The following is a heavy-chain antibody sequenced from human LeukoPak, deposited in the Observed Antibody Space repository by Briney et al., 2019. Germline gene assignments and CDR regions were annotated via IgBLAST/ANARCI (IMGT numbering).Heavy chain of an antibody. CDR3: ARHPSYTSGWPLDY. D-gene: IGHD6-19*01. J-gene: IGHJ4*02. CDR2: IYLGDSDT. CDR1: GYSFNSYW. V-gene: IGHV5-51*01. Sequence: GESPKISCKGSGYSFNSYWTGWVRQMPGKGLEWMGIIYLGDSDTRYSPSFQGQVTISADKSISTAYLQWSSLKASDTAMYCCARHPSYTSGWPLDYWGQGTLVTVSS.